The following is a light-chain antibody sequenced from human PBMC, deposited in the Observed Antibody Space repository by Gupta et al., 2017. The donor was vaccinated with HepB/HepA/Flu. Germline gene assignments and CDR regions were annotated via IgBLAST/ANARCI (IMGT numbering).Light chain of an antibody. CDR1: SSNIGNNY. CDR2: DNN. V-gene: IGLV1-51*01. J-gene: IGLJ3*02. CDR3: GTWDSSLSAGWV. Sequence: QSVLTQPPSVSAAPGQKVTLSCSGSSSNIGNNYVSWYQQLPGTAPKLLIYDNNKRPSGIPDRFSGSKSGTSATLGITGLQTGDEADYYCGTWDSSLSAGWVFGGGTKLTVL.